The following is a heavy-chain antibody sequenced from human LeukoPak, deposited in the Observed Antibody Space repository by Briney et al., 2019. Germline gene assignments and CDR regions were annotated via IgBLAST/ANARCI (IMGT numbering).Heavy chain of an antibody. J-gene: IGHJ4*02. Sequence: ASVKVSCKASGYTFTGYYMHWVRQAPGQGLEWIGWINPNSGGTNYAQKFQGRVTMTRDTSISTAYMELSRLRSDDTAVYYCARDGFGETPFDYWGQGTLVTVSS. CDR1: GYTFTGYY. CDR2: INPNSGGT. D-gene: IGHD3-10*01. V-gene: IGHV1-2*02. CDR3: ARDGFGETPFDY.